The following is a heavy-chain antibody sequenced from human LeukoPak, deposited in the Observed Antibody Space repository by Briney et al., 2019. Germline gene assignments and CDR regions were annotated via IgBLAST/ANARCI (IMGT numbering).Heavy chain of an antibody. CDR3: AELGITMIGGV. Sequence: GGSLRLSCAASGFTVSSNEMSWVRQAPGKGLEWVSAISGDGRDIFYADAVKGRFTISRDNSKNTLYLQMNSLRAEDTAVYYCAELGITMIGGVWGKGTTVTISS. V-gene: IGHV3-23*01. J-gene: IGHJ6*04. CDR1: GFTVSSNE. D-gene: IGHD3-10*02. CDR2: ISGDGRDI.